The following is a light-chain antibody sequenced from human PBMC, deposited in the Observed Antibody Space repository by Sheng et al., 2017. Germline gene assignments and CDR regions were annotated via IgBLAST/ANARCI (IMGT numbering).Light chain of an antibody. CDR1: QSVNNN. Sequence: EIVMTQSPATLSVSPGERATLSCRASQSVNNNLAWYQQKPGQAPRLLIYGASTRATGMPARFSGSGSGTEFTLTISSLEPEDFAVYYCQHRSNWPLTFGGGTKVEIK. V-gene: IGKV3-15*01. CDR3: QHRSNWPLT. J-gene: IGKJ4*01. CDR2: GAS.